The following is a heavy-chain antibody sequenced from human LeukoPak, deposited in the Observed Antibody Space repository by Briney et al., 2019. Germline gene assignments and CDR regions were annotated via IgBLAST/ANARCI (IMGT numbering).Heavy chain of an antibody. V-gene: IGHV4-61*02. CDR2: IYTSGST. CDR3: ASRVLLSDAFDI. CDR1: GGSISSGSYY. J-gene: IGHJ3*02. Sequence: PSETLSLTCTVSGGSISSGSYYWSWIRQPAGKGLEWIGRIYTSGSTNYNPSLKSRVTISVDTSKNQFSLKLSSVTAADTAVYYCASRVLLSDAFDIWGQGTMVTVSS. D-gene: IGHD3-10*01.